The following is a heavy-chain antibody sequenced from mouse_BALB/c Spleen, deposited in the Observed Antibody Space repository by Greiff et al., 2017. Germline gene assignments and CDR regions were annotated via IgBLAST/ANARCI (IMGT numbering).Heavy chain of an antibody. CDR1: GFTFTDYY. Sequence: VKLVESGGGLVQPGGSLRLSCATSGFTFTDYYMSWVRQPPGKALEWLGFIRNKANGYTTEYSASVKGRFTISRDNSQSILYLQMNTLRAEDSATYYCARDYDGFAYWGQGTLVTVSA. D-gene: IGHD2-12*01. CDR2: IRNKANGYTT. V-gene: IGHV7-3*02. J-gene: IGHJ3*01. CDR3: ARDYDGFAY.